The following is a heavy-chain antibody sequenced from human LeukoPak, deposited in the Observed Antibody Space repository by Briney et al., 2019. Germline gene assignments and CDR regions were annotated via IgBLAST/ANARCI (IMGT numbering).Heavy chain of an antibody. J-gene: IGHJ6*02. CDR1: GGTFISYA. V-gene: IGHV1-69*13. D-gene: IGHD3-3*01. Sequence: ASVKVSCKASGGTFISYAISWVRQAPGQGLEWMGGIIPIFGTANYAQKFQGRVTITADESTSTAYMELSSLRSEDTAVYYCARGSMSYDFWSGYYTHYYYGMDVWGQGNTVTVSS. CDR3: ARGSMSYDFWSGYYTHYYYGMDV. CDR2: IIPIFGTA.